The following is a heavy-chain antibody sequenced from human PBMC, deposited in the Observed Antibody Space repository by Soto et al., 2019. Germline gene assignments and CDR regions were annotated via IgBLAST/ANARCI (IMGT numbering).Heavy chain of an antibody. Sequence: SETLSLTCVVSGGSVTSYHWNWIRQPPGRGLEWLGYMYYTGVTNYNPSLKSRVSMSVDTSKDQFSLNLTSLTAADTAVYYCARGGEPLGYYGLDVWGQGTTVTVSS. J-gene: IGHJ6*02. CDR1: GGSVTSYH. CDR2: MYYTGVT. V-gene: IGHV4-59*02. CDR3: ARGGEPLGYYGLDV.